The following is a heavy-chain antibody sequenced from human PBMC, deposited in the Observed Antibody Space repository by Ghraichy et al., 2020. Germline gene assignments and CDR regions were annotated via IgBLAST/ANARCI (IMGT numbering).Heavy chain of an antibody. CDR1: GFTLKSYG. V-gene: IGHV3-30*18. CDR3: AKVGENDYGDYADY. Sequence: GGSLRLSCAASGFTLKSYGMHWVRQAPGKGLEWVAVISYDGSNKYYADSVKGRFTISRDNSKNTLYLQMNSLRPEDTAVYYCAKVGENDYGDYADYWGQGTLVTVSS. CDR2: ISYDGSNK. J-gene: IGHJ4*02. D-gene: IGHD4-17*01.